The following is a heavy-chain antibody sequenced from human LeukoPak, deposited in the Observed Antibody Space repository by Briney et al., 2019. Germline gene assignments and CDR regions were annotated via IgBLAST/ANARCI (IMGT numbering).Heavy chain of an antibody. D-gene: IGHD5-24*01. J-gene: IGHJ4*02. CDR3: TRVGYIDEGIDY. CDR2: IKQDGSKK. V-gene: IGHV3-7*04. Sequence: PGGSLRLSCAASGLTFSNYWMTWVRQAPGKGLEWVANIKQDGSKKSYVDSVKGRFTISRDNAKNSLYLQMNSLRAEDTAIYYCTRVGYIDEGIDYWGQGTLVTVPS. CDR1: GLTFSNYW.